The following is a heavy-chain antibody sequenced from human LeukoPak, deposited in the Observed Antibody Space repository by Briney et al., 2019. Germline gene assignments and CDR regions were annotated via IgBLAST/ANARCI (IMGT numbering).Heavy chain of an antibody. CDR3: ARDSRQWLVRRWFDP. CDR2: MNPNSGNT. D-gene: IGHD6-19*01. J-gene: IGHJ5*02. V-gene: IGHV1-8*01. Sequence: GASVKVSCKAPGYTFTSYDINWVRQATGQGLEWMGWMNPNSGNTGYAQKFQGRVTMTRNTSISTAYMELSSLRSEDTAVYYCARDSRQWLVRRWFDPWGQGTLVTVSS. CDR1: GYTFTSYD.